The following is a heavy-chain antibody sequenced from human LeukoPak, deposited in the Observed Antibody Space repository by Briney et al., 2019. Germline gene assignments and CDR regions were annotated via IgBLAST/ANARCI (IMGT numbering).Heavy chain of an antibody. D-gene: IGHD6-13*01. V-gene: IGHV4-39*07. J-gene: IGHJ4*02. CDR1: GGSISSSSYY. CDR2: IYYSGST. Sequence: PSETLSLTCTVSGGSISSSSYYWGWIRQPPGKGLEWIGSIYYSGSTYYNPSLKSRVTISVDTSKNQFSLKLSSVTAAGTAVYYCARPRLPGYSSSIPDSWGQGTLVTVSS. CDR3: ARPRLPGYSSSIPDS.